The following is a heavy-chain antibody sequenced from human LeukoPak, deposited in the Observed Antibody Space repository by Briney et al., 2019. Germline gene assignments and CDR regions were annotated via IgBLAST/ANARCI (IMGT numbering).Heavy chain of an antibody. CDR1: GFTFDDYG. CDR3: ARSMTTVTTRFFDL. D-gene: IGHD4-17*01. V-gene: IGHV3-20*04. CDR2: ITWNGVGT. Sequence: GSLRLSCAASGFTFDDYGMIWVRQAPGKGLEWVSYITWNGVGTAYADFMKGRFTVSRDNVKNSLFLQMDSLRAEDTALYYCARSMTTVTTRFFDLWGRGTLVTVSS. J-gene: IGHJ2*01.